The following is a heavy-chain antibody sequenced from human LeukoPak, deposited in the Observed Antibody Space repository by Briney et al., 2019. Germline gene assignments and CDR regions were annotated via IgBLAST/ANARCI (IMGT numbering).Heavy chain of an antibody. J-gene: IGHJ5*02. CDR1: GGTFSSYA. D-gene: IGHD6-19*01. V-gene: IGHV1-69*13. CDR3: ARNPAVAGGFDP. CDR2: IIPIFGTA. Sequence: GASVKVSCKASGGTFSSYAISWVRQAPGQGLEWMGGIIPIFGTANYAQKFQGRVTITADESTSTAYMGLSSLRSEDTAEYYCARNPAVAGGFDPWGQGTLVTVSS.